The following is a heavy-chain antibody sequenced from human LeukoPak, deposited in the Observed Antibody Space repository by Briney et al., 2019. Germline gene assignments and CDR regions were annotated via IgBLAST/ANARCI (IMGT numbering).Heavy chain of an antibody. CDR2: IKQDGSEK. V-gene: IGHV3-7*01. Sequence: GGSLRLACVASGFTFSNNWMSWVRQAPGKGLEWVANIKQDGSEKYYVDSVKGRFTISRDNAKNSLDLQMNNLRAEDTVVYYCARGPPYDFWSGYYRGAFDIWGQGTMVTVSS. CDR1: GFTFSNNW. D-gene: IGHD3-3*01. CDR3: ARGPPYDFWSGYYRGAFDI. J-gene: IGHJ3*02.